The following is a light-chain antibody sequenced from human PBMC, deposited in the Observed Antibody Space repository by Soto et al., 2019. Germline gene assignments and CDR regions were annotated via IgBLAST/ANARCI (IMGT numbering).Light chain of an antibody. CDR1: SSNIGSNT. J-gene: IGLJ3*02. CDR2: SNN. V-gene: IGLV1-44*01. CDR3: AAWDDSLNAWV. Sequence: QSVLTQPPSASGTPGQRVTISCSGSSSNIGSNTVNWYQQLPGTAPKLLIYSNNQRPSGVPDRFSGSKSGTSASLAISGLQSEDVADYYCAAWDDSLNAWVFGGGTKLTVL.